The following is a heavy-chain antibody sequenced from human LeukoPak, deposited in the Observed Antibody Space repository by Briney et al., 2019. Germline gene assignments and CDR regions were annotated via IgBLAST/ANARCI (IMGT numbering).Heavy chain of an antibody. CDR3: ARTGYSSSWYVPLFDY. V-gene: IGHV4-39*01. D-gene: IGHD6-13*01. CDR2: IYYSGST. Sequence: SETLSLTCTVSGGSISSSSYYWGWIRQPPGKGLEWIGSIYYSGSTCYNPSLKSRVTISVDTSKNQFSLKLSSVTAADTAVYYCARTGYSSSWYVPLFDYWGQGTLVTVSS. CDR1: GGSISSSSYY. J-gene: IGHJ4*02.